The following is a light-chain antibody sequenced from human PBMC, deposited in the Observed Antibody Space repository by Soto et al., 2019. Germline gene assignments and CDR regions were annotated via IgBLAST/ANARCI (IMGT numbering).Light chain of an antibody. J-gene: IGLJ2*01. CDR3: QTWGTGVV. Sequence: QPVLTQSPSASASLGASVKLTCTLSSGHSNYAIAWHQQQPEKGPRYLMYLNSDGSHTKGNGIPDRFSGSASGAERYLTISSLQSEDEADYYCQTWGTGVVFGGGTKLTVL. CDR2: LNSDGSH. CDR1: SGHSNYA. V-gene: IGLV4-69*01.